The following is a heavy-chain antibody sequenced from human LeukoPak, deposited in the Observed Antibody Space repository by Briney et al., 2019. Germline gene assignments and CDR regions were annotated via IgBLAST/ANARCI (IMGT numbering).Heavy chain of an antibody. CDR1: GFTFSSYA. V-gene: IGHV3-23*01. J-gene: IGHJ4*02. CDR3: AAQKRDYFDY. Sequence: GGSLRLSCAASGFTFSSYAMSWVRQGPGKGLEWVSAISGSGGSTYYADSVKGRFTISRDNSKNTLYLQMNRLRAEDTAVYYCAAQKRDYFDYWGQGTLVTVSS. CDR2: ISGSGGST.